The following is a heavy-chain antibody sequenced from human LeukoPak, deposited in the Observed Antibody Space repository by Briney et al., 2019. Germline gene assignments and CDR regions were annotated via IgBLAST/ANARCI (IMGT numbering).Heavy chain of an antibody. Sequence: SGGSLRLSCAASGFTFSSYAMSGVREAPGRGLEWVSGISGSGVSTSYADSVKGPFTISRDNSKNTLYLQMNSLRAEDTAVYYCGQVPSFDYWGQGTLVTVSS. CDR1: GFTFSSYA. J-gene: IGHJ4*02. CDR2: ISGSGVST. V-gene: IGHV3-23*01. CDR3: GQVPSFDY.